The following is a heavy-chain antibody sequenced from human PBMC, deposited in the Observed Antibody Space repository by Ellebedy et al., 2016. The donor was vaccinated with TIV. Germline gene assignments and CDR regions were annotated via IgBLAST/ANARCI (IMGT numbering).Heavy chain of an antibody. CDR3: ATMCGGDCSYFDY. D-gene: IGHD2-21*02. Sequence: ASVKVSXKVSGYTLTDLSMHWVRQAPGKGLEWMGGFDPEDGETIYAQKFQGRVTMTEDTSTDTAYMELSSLRSEDTAVYYCATMCGGDCSYFDYWGQGTLVTVSS. CDR2: FDPEDGET. J-gene: IGHJ4*02. CDR1: GYTLTDLS. V-gene: IGHV1-24*01.